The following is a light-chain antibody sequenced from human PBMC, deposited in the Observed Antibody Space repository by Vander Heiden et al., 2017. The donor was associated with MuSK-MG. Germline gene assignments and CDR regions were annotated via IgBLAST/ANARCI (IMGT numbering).Light chain of an antibody. V-gene: IGKV1-27*01. J-gene: IGKJ1*01. CDR2: AAS. CDR3: QKYNSAPWT. Sequence: DIQITPFPTPPSASVGDRVTITCRASQGISNYLAWFQQKPGKVPRLLIYAASTLQSGVPSRFSGSGSGTDFTLTISSLQPEDVATYYCQKYNSAPWTFGQGTKVEIK. CDR1: QGISNY.